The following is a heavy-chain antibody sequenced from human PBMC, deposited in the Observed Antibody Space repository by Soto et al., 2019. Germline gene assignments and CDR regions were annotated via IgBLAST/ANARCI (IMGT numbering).Heavy chain of an antibody. CDR3: ARDLASTTIPNY. CDR1: GFTYSSYW. V-gene: IGHV3-7*04. CDR2: IKQDGSEK. Sequence: EVQLVESGGGLVQPGGSLRLSCAASGFTYSSYWMSWVRQAPGKGLEWMANIKQDGSEKYYVDSVKGRFTISRDNAKNSLYLQMNSLRVEDTAVYYCARDLASTTIPNYWGQGTLVTVSS. D-gene: IGHD4-17*01. J-gene: IGHJ4*02.